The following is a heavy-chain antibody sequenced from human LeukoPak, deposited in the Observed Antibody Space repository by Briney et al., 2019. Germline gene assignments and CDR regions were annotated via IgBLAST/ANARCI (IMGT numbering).Heavy chain of an antibody. D-gene: IGHD6-13*01. CDR2: ISYDGSNK. V-gene: IGHV3-30*18. CDR3: AKAGMGNGY. CDR1: GFTFSSYG. J-gene: IGHJ4*02. Sequence: PGRSLRLSCAASGFTFSSYGMHWVRQAPGKGLEWVAVISYDGSNKYYADSVKGRFTISRDDSKNTLYLQMNSLRAEDTAVYYCAKAGMGNGYWGQGTLVTVSS.